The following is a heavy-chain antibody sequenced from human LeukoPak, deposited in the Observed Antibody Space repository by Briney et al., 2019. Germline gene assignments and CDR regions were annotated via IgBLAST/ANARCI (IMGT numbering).Heavy chain of an antibody. Sequence: GESLKISCKGSGYSFTSYWIGWVRQMPGKGLEWMGIIYPGDSDTRYSPSFQGQVTISAHKSISTAYLQWSSLKASDTAMYYCARLGMTYYYDSSGYKGHYFDYWGQGTLVTVSS. J-gene: IGHJ4*02. CDR1: GYSFTSYW. V-gene: IGHV5-51*01. D-gene: IGHD3-22*01. CDR2: IYPGDSDT. CDR3: ARLGMTYYYDSSGYKGHYFDY.